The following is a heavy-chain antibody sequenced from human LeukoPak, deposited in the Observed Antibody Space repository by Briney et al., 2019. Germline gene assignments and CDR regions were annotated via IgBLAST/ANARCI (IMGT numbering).Heavy chain of an antibody. Sequence: TSEALSLTCTVSGGSISSYYWSWIRQPPGKGLEWIGDIYYSGSTNYNPSLKSRVTISVDTSKNQFSLKLSSVTAADTAVYYCARDLGDCSGGSCYWFDPWGQGTLVTVSS. CDR1: GGSISSYY. J-gene: IGHJ5*02. CDR2: IYYSGST. CDR3: ARDLGDCSGGSCYWFDP. V-gene: IGHV4-59*01. D-gene: IGHD2-15*01.